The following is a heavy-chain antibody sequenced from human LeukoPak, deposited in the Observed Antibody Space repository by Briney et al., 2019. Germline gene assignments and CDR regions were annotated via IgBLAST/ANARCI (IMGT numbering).Heavy chain of an antibody. D-gene: IGHD3-10*01. CDR1: GGSFSGYY. V-gene: IGHV4-34*01. Sequence: PSETLSLTCAVHGGSFSGYYWSWFRQPPGKGLDWIGEINHSGSTNYNPSLKSRVTISVDTSKNQFSLKLSSVTAADTAVYYCARGRYYGSGSVYWGQGTLVTVSS. J-gene: IGHJ4*02. CDR2: INHSGST. CDR3: ARGRYYGSGSVY.